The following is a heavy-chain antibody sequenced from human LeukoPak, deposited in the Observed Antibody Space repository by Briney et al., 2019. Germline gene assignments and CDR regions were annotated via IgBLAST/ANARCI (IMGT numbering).Heavy chain of an antibody. J-gene: IGHJ5*02. CDR2: ISSGSSYI. V-gene: IGHV3-21*01. CDR1: GFTFSSYG. Sequence: GGSLRLSCAASGFTFSSYGMNWVRQAPGKGLEWVSAISSGSSYIYYADSVKGRFTVSRDNAKNSLYLEMNSLRAEDTAQYHCAIEYIAAASPCFHPWGQGPLVTVSS. CDR3: AIEYIAAASPCFHP. D-gene: IGHD5-12*01.